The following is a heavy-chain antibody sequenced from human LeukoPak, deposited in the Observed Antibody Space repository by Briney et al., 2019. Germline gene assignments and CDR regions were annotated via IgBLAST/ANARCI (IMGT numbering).Heavy chain of an antibody. D-gene: IGHD3-10*01. V-gene: IGHV4-39*07. Sequence: SETLSLTCTVSGGSISSGGYYWSWIRQPPGKGLEWIGEINHSGSTNYNPYLKSRVTISVDTSKNQFSLKLSSVTAADTAVYYCASLGGLLWFGELYPYWGQGTLVTVSS. CDR3: ASLGGLLWFGELYPY. CDR2: INHSGST. J-gene: IGHJ4*02. CDR1: GGSISSGGYY.